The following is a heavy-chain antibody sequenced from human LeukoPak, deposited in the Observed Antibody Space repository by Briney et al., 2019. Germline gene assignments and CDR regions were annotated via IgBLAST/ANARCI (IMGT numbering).Heavy chain of an antibody. CDR1: GFTVSSNY. CDR2: IYSGGST. CDR3: ARDRRPDGYNPL. Sequence: PGGSLRLSCAASGFTVSSNYMSWVRQAPGKGLEWVSVIYSGGSTYYADSVKGRFTISRDNSKNTLYLQMNSLGAEDTAVYYCARDRRPDGYNPLGGQGTLVTVSS. J-gene: IGHJ4*02. V-gene: IGHV3-66*01. D-gene: IGHD5-24*01.